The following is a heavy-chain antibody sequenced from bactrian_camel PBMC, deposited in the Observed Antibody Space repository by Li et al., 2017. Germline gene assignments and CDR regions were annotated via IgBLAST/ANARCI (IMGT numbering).Heavy chain of an antibody. CDR2: IDENGVE. J-gene: IGHJ4*01. CDR1: GDSSLLYW. Sequence: HVQLVESGGGSVQAGGSLRLSCEASGDSSLLYWMGWYRQAPGREREGVAHIDENGVEAYADSVKGRFVISRDNANNIVYLHLTHLKIEDTAMYYCEKGSLRGQGTQVAV. CDR3: EKGSL. D-gene: IGHD5*01. V-gene: IGHV3S53*01.